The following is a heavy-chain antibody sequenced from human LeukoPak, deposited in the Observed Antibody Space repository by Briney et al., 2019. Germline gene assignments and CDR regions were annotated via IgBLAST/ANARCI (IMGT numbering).Heavy chain of an antibody. Sequence: PSETLSLTCTVSGGSISNSNYYWDWIRQPPGKGLEWIGSFYYSGSTYYTPSLKSRVTISADTSKNQFSLKLSSVTAADTAVYYCARSGSVAASNYFDYWGQGTLVTVSS. D-gene: IGHD3-10*01. V-gene: IGHV4-39*01. J-gene: IGHJ4*02. CDR1: GGSISNSNYY. CDR3: ARSGSVAASNYFDY. CDR2: FYYSGST.